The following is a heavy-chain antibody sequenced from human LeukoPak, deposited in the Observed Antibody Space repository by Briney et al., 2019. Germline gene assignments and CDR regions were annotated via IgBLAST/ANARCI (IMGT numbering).Heavy chain of an antibody. Sequence: ASVKVSCKASGYTFTGYYMRWVRQAPGQGLEWMGRINPNSGGTNYAQKFQGRVTMTRDTSISTAYMELSRLRSDDTAVYYCARGSSSWYYFDYWGQGTLVTVSS. J-gene: IGHJ4*02. CDR3: ARGSSSWYYFDY. CDR2: INPNSGGT. CDR1: GYTFTGYY. D-gene: IGHD6-13*01. V-gene: IGHV1-2*06.